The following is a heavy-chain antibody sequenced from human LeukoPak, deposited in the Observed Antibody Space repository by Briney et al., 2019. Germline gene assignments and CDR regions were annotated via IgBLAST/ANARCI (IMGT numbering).Heavy chain of an antibody. J-gene: IGHJ4*02. CDR2: IYYSGST. D-gene: IGHD3-16*01. V-gene: IGHV4-31*03. CDR3: ARVGNYAIGPTFDY. CDR1: GGSISSGGYY. Sequence: PSETLSLTCTVSGGSISSGGYYWSWIRQHPGKGLEWIGYIYYSGSTYYKPSLKSRVTISVDRSKNQFSLKLSSVTAADTAVYYCARVGNYAIGPTFDYWGQGTLVTVSS.